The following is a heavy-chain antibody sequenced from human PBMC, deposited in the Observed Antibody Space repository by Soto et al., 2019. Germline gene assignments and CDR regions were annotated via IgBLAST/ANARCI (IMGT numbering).Heavy chain of an antibody. CDR3: ARGRNLEVRPDNGWFDP. D-gene: IGHD6-6*01. V-gene: IGHV1-2*02. Sequence: QVQLVQSGAEVKKPGASVKVSCKASGYTFTGYYMDWVRQAPGQGLEWMGWINPNSGGTNYAQKFQGRVTMTRDTSIDTAYMELSRLRSDDTAVYYCARGRNLEVRPDNGWFDPWGQGTLVTVSS. CDR1: GYTFTGYY. CDR2: INPNSGGT. J-gene: IGHJ5*02.